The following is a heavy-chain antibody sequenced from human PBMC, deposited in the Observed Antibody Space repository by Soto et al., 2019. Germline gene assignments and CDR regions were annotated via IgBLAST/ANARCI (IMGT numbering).Heavy chain of an antibody. D-gene: IGHD1-7*01. CDR1: GYTFSSYY. Sequence: QVQLVQSGAEVTKPGASVKVSCRASGYTFSSYYIHWVRQAPGQGLEWVGVINPNGGGTRYAQRFQGRVTLTRDTSTSTVYMDLSRLRSDDTAVFYYARDLASETGTTYWGQGTLVTVSS. V-gene: IGHV1-46*01. CDR3: ARDLASETGTTY. J-gene: IGHJ4*02. CDR2: INPNGGGT.